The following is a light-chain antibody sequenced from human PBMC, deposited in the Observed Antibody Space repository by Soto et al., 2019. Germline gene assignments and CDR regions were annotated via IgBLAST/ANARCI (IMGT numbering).Light chain of an antibody. Sequence: EIVMTQSPATLSVSPGERATLSCRASQSVSNDLAWYQQKPGQAPRLLIYGAFTRATGIPARFSGTGSGTEFTLTISSLQSEDFAVYYCQQYGSSGTVGQGTKVDI. CDR3: QQYGSSGT. CDR2: GAF. J-gene: IGKJ1*01. V-gene: IGKV3-15*01. CDR1: QSVSND.